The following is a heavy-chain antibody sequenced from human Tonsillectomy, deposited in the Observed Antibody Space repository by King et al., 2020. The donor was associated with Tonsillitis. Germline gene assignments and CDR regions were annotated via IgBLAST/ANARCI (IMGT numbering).Heavy chain of an antibody. CDR1: GGSISSYY. V-gene: IGHV4-4*07. CDR3: ARDGGAYCSGGSCSNWFDP. D-gene: IGHD2-15*01. J-gene: IGHJ5*02. CDR2: IYTSGST. Sequence: VQLQVSGPGLVKPSETLSLTCTVSGGSISSYYWSWIRQPAGKGLEWIGRIYTSGSTNYNPSLKSRVTMSVDTSKNQFSLKLSSVTAADTAVYYCARDGGAYCSGGSCSNWFDPWGQGTLVTVSS.